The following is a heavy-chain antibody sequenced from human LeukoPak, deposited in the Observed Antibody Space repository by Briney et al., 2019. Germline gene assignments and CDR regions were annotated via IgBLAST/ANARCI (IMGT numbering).Heavy chain of an antibody. J-gene: IGHJ4*02. D-gene: IGHD3-22*01. CDR2: IIPIFGTA. CDR3: ARDLPKSPYDSSGHYLDY. V-gene: IGHV1-69*05. CDR1: GGTFSSYA. Sequence: ASVKVSCKASGGTFSSYAISWVRQAPGQGLEWMGRIIPIFGTANYAQKFQGRVTITTDESTSTAYMELSSLRSEDTAVYYCARDLPKSPYDSSGHYLDYWGQGTLVTVSS.